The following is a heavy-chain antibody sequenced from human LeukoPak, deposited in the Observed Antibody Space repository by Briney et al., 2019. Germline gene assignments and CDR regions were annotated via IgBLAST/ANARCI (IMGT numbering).Heavy chain of an antibody. CDR3: AKESRRYSYDY. Sequence: GSLRLSCAASGFTFSFYSMNWVRQAPGKGLEWVSSISSSSSYIYYADSVKGRFTISRDNAKNTLYLQMNSLRAEDTAVYYCAKESRRYSYDYWGQGTLVTVSS. CDR2: ISSSSSYI. D-gene: IGHD5-18*01. J-gene: IGHJ4*02. V-gene: IGHV3-21*04. CDR1: GFTFSFYS.